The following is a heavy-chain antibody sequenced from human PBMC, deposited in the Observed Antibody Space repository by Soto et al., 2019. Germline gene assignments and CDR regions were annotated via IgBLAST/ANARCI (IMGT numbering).Heavy chain of an antibody. Sequence: PGGSLRLSCEGSGFTFSDHYMDWVRQAPGKGLEWVGRSRNKAKKYTTDYAASVKGRFTISRDDSKKSVYLQMNSLKTEDTAVYYCARDHSVSTPLDGIYVWGHGTTVTVSS. CDR1: GFTFSDHY. V-gene: IGHV3-72*01. J-gene: IGHJ6*02. D-gene: IGHD2-15*01. CDR2: SRNKAKKYTT. CDR3: ARDHSVSTPLDGIYV.